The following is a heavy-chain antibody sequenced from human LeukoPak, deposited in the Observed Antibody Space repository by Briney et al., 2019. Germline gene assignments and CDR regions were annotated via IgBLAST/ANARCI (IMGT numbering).Heavy chain of an antibody. CDR3: ARRLYSSSWY. CDR1: GGSISSSSYY. J-gene: IGHJ4*02. V-gene: IGHV4-39*01. Sequence: KPSETLSLTCTVSGGSISSSSYYWGWIRQPPGKGLEWIGSIYYSGSTYYNPSLKSRVTISVDTSKNQFSLKLSSVTAADTAVYYCARRLYSSSWYWGQGTLVTVSS. D-gene: IGHD6-13*01. CDR2: IYYSGST.